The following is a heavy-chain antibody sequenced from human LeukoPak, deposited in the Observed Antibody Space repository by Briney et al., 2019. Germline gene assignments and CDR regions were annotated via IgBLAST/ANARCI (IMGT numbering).Heavy chain of an antibody. Sequence: GGSLRLSCAASGFTFRNYAISWVRQAPGKGLEWVSAIDGNGGSIYYADSVRGLFTISRDNSKNTLYLQMNSLRAEDTAVYYRAKDRPNGMDVWGQGTTVTVSS. V-gene: IGHV3-23*01. J-gene: IGHJ6*02. CDR3: AKDRPNGMDV. CDR1: GFTFRNYA. CDR2: IDGNGGSI.